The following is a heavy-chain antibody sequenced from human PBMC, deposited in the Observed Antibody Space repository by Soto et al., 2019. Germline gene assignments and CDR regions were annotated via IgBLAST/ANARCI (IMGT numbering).Heavy chain of an antibody. CDR2: ISAYNGNT. V-gene: IGHV1-18*01. Sequence: ASVKVSCKASGYTFTSYGISWVRQAPGQGLEWMGWISAYNGNTNYAQKLQGRVTMTTDTSTSTAYMELRSLRSDDTAVYYCARESNLSGSYPSLSFDIWGQGTMVTVSS. CDR1: GYTFTSYG. J-gene: IGHJ3*02. D-gene: IGHD1-26*01. CDR3: ARESNLSGSYPSLSFDI.